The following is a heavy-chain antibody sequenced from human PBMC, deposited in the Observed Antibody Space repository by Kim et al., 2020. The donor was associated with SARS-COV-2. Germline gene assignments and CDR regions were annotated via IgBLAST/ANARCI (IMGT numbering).Heavy chain of an antibody. V-gene: IGHV3-9*01. CDR1: GFTFDDYA. CDR3: AKDSQVDIVATITNYFDY. Sequence: GGSLRLSCAASGFTFDDYAMHWVRQAPGKGLEWVSGISWNSGSIGYADSVKGRFTISRDKAKHSLYLQMNSLRAEDTALYYCAKDSQVDIVATITNYFDYWGQGTLVTVSS. J-gene: IGHJ4*02. D-gene: IGHD5-12*01. CDR2: ISWNSGSI.